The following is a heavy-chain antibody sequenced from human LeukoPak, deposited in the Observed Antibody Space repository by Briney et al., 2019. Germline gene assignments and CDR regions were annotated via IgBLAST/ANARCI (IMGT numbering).Heavy chain of an antibody. Sequence: GESLKISCKGSGYSFTSYWIGWVRQMPGKGLEWMGSIYPGDSDTRYSPSFQGQVTVSADKSISTAYLQWSSVKASDTAMYYCARDVKRYNWNEDYFDYWGQGTLVTVSS. J-gene: IGHJ4*02. CDR1: GYSFTSYW. D-gene: IGHD1-1*01. V-gene: IGHV5-51*01. CDR3: ARDVKRYNWNEDYFDY. CDR2: IYPGDSDT.